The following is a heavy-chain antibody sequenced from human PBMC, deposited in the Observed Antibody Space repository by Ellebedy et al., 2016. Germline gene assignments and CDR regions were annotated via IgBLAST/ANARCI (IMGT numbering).Heavy chain of an antibody. V-gene: IGHV3-15*07. J-gene: IGHJ4*02. D-gene: IGHD3-3*02. Sequence: GGSLRLSCAASGFTFSSYSMNWVRQAPGQGLEWVGLVKRKSDGGTIDYAAPVRGRFTISRDDSKNTLYLQMASLKPEDTAVYYCVTEISGAFPEWGQGTLVTVSS. CDR1: GFTFSSYS. CDR3: VTEISGAFPE. CDR2: VKRKSDGGTI.